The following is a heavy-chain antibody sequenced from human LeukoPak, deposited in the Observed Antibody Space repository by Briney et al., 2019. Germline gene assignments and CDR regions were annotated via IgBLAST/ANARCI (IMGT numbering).Heavy chain of an antibody. Sequence: GGSLRLSCAASGFTFSSYAMHWVRQAPGKGLEWVAVISYDGSNKYYADSVKGRFTISRDNSKNTLYVQMNSLKNEDTAVYYCAKSPTPRLVHPPDYWGQGTLVTVSS. CDR2: ISYDGSNK. CDR1: GFTFSSYA. J-gene: IGHJ4*02. V-gene: IGHV3-30*04. D-gene: IGHD3-16*01. CDR3: AKSPTPRLVHPPDY.